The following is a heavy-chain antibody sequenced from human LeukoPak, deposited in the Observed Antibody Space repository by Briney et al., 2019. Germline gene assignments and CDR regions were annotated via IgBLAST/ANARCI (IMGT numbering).Heavy chain of an antibody. V-gene: IGHV4-34*01. CDR3: ARAVAGSKWFDP. Sequence: SETLSLTCAVYGGSFSGYYWSWIRQPPGKGLEWIGEINHSGSTNYNPSLKSRVTISVDTSKNQFSLKLSSVTAADTAVYYRARAVAGSKWFDPWGQGTLVTVSS. CDR2: INHSGST. CDR1: GGSFSGYY. J-gene: IGHJ5*02. D-gene: IGHD6-19*01.